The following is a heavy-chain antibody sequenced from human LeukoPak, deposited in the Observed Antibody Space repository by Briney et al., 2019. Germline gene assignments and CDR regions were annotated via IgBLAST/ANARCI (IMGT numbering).Heavy chain of an antibody. D-gene: IGHD6-13*01. CDR3: ARGEGRNPYSSSWFWRDY. CDR2: ISAYSGNT. CDR1: GYTSAPYI. J-gene: IGHJ4*02. Sequence: ASVKVSCKASGYTSAPYIVTWVRQAPGQGLEWMGWISAYSGNTGYAQKFQGRVTMTRNTSISTAYMELSSLRSEDTAVYYCARGEGRNPYSSSWFWRDYWGQGTLVTVSS. V-gene: IGHV1-8*02.